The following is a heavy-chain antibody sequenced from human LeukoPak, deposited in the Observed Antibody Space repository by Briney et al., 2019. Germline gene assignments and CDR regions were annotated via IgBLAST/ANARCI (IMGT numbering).Heavy chain of an antibody. CDR1: GFTFSSSW. Sequence: GGSLRLSCVASGFTFSSSWMSWVRQAPGKGLVWVSRINSDGSSTSYADSVKGRFTISRDNAKNTLYLQMNSLRAEDTAVYYCAKLGYPRPDWGQGTLVTVSS. V-gene: IGHV3-74*01. J-gene: IGHJ4*02. D-gene: IGHD3-16*02. CDR2: INSDGSST. CDR3: AKLGYPRPD.